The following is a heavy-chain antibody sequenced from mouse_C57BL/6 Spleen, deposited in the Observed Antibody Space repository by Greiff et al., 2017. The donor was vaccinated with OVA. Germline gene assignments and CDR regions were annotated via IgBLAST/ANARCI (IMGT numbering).Heavy chain of an antibody. J-gene: IGHJ3*01. CDR2: IDPSDSYT. CDR3: AREGPRKAY. CDR1: GYTFTSYW. V-gene: IGHV1-50*01. Sequence: VKLQQPGAELVKPGASVKLSCKASGYTFTSYWMQWVKQRPGQGLEWIGEIDPSDSYTNYNQKFKGKATLTVDTSSSTAYMQLSSLTSEDSAVYYCAREGPRKAYWGQGTLVTVSA.